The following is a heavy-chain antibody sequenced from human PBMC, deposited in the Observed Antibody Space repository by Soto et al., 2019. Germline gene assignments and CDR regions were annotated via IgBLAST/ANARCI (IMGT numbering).Heavy chain of an antibody. CDR2: IYHSGST. J-gene: IGHJ4*02. CDR1: GDSITSDKW. Sequence: SETLSLTCAVSGDSITSDKWWSWIRQPPGKGLQWIGEIYHSGSTKYNPSLKSRVIISVDKSKNQFSLKLSSVTDADTAVYYCARGETHQQLDYWGQVTLVSVS. V-gene: IGHV4-4*02. D-gene: IGHD6-13*01. CDR3: ARGETHQQLDY.